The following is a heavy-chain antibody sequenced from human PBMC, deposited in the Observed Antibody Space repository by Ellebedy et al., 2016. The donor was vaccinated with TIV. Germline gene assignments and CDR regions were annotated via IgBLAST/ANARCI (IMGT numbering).Heavy chain of an antibody. D-gene: IGHD3-22*01. J-gene: IGHJ6*02. CDR3: AKDSGDSSGFGWDYYYYGMDV. Sequence: PGGSLRLSCAASGFTFSSYGMHWVRQAPGKGLEWVAFIRYDGSNKYYADSVQGRFTIARDNSKNTLYLQMNSLRAEDTAVYYCAKDSGDSSGFGWDYYYYGMDVWGQGTTVNVSS. CDR1: GFTFSSYG. CDR2: IRYDGSNK. V-gene: IGHV3-30*02.